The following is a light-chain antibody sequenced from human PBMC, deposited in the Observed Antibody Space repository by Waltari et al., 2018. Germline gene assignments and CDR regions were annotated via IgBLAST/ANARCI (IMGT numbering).Light chain of an antibody. CDR1: RSVSIY. CDR3: QQSYRTPLT. Sequence: DIQMTQASSSLSASVGDRVNITCRASRSVSIYLNWYQQKPGKAPNLLIYATSALQTGVPSRFSGSGSGTDFTLTITNLQPEDFGIYYCQQSYRTPLTFGGGTKVEIK. J-gene: IGKJ4*01. CDR2: ATS. V-gene: IGKV1-39*01.